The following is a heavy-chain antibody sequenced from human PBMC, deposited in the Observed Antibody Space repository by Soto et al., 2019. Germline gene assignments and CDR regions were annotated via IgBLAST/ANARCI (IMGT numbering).Heavy chain of an antibody. CDR2: IYYSGST. CDR1: GGPISSSSYY. D-gene: IGHD3-10*01. J-gene: IGHJ6*02. Sequence: QLQLQESGPGLVKPSETLSLTCTVSGGPISSSSYYWGWIRQPPGKGLEWIGSIYYSGSTYYNPSLKSRVTISVDTSKNQFSLKLSSVTAADTAVYYCARRPGGGSGSQYHYGMDVWGQGTTVTVSS. CDR3: ARRPGGGSGSQYHYGMDV. V-gene: IGHV4-39*01.